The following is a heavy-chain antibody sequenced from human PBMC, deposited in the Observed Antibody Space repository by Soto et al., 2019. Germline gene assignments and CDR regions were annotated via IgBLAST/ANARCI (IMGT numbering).Heavy chain of an antibody. CDR3: ARATTVTSSFFYYGLDV. D-gene: IGHD4-17*01. CDR2: IYYNGNT. CDR1: GGSISNDDYY. V-gene: IGHV4-30-4*08. J-gene: IGHJ6*02. Sequence: QVQLQESGPGLVKPSQTLSLTCSVSGGSISNDDYYWTWIRQPPGKGLEWIGHIYYNGNTYYNPSLKSRLTMSLDTSQNQFSLHLPSVIVADSASYFCARATTVTSSFFYYGLDVWGQGTTVTVSS.